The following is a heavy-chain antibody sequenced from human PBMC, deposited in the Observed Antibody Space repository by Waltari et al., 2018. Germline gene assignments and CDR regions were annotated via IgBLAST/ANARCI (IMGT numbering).Heavy chain of an antibody. Sequence: QLHLQESGPGLVQPSETLSLTCSVSGGSITTNRHYWGWIRQPPGKGLEWTATISYRGATYTNPSLKSRVTISVDTFKNQFSLKLRSVTAADTALYYCATYVGASIGTAAFDVWGQGTMVTVSS. CDR3: ATYVGASIGTAAFDV. CDR1: GGSITTNRHY. J-gene: IGHJ3*01. CDR2: ISYRGAT. V-gene: IGHV4-39*01. D-gene: IGHD3-16*01.